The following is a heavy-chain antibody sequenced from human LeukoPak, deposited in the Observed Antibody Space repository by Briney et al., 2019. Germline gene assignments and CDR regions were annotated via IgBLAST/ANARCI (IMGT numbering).Heavy chain of an antibody. D-gene: IGHD6-13*01. CDR2: INPNSGGT. CDR1: GYTFTGYY. V-gene: IGHV1-2*02. J-gene: IGHJ6*02. CDR3: ARMDSSSWSNYYYYGMDV. Sequence: ASVKVACKASGYTFTGYYMHWVRQAPGQGLEWMGWINPNSGGTNYAQKFQGRVTMTRDTYISTDYMELSRLRSDDTAVYYCARMDSSSWSNYYYYGMDVWGQGTTVTVSS.